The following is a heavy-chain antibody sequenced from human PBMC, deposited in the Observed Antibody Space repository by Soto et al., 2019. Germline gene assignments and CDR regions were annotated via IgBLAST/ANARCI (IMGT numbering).Heavy chain of an antibody. CDR2: ISYDGSNK. V-gene: IGHV3-30-3*01. Sequence: QVQLVESGGGVVQPGRYLRLSCAASGFTFSSYAMHWVRQAPGKGLEWVAVISYDGSNKYYADSVKGRFTISRDNSKNTLYLQMNSLRAEDTAVYYCARDILRAGRYFDYWGQGTLVTVSS. CDR1: GFTFSSYA. J-gene: IGHJ4*02. CDR3: ARDILRAGRYFDY. D-gene: IGHD4-17*01.